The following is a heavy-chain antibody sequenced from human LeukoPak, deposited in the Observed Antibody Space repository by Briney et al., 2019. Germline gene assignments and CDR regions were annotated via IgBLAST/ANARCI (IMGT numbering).Heavy chain of an antibody. V-gene: IGHV3-15*01. CDR2: IKSRTDGGTT. D-gene: IGHD5-24*01. CDR3: ATRINRDGYNWAYDH. Sequence: GGSLRLSCAASGFTFTNAWMYWVRQAPGKGLEWVARIKSRTDGGTTDYAAPVKGRFTISRDDSKNTLYLEMNRLKTEDTGVFYCATRINRDGYNWAYDHWGQGTLVTVSS. CDR1: GFTFTNAW. J-gene: IGHJ4*02.